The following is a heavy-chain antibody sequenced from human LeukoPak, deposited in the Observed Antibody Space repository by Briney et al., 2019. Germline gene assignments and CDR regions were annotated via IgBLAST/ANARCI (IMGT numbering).Heavy chain of an antibody. J-gene: IGHJ5*02. CDR2: ISGSGGST. V-gene: IGHV3-23*01. CDR1: GFTFSSYG. CDR3: AKGGPDSSSWYENWFDP. D-gene: IGHD6-13*01. Sequence: GGSLRLSCAASGFTFSSYGMSWVRQAPGKGLEWVSAISGSGGSTYYADSVKGRFTISRDNSKNTLYLQMNSLRAEDTAVYYCAKGGPDSSSWYENWFDPWGQGTLVTVSS.